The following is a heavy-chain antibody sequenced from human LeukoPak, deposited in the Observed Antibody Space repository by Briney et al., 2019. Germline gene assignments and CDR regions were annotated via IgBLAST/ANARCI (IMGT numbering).Heavy chain of an antibody. D-gene: IGHD3-10*01. Sequence: QAGGSLRLSCAASGFTFSSYAMSWVRQAPGKGLEWVSAISAGGGSTYYADSVRGRFTSSRDNSKNTLYLQMNSLRAEDTAVYYCAKEGENIATHRYYGMDVWGQGTTVTVSS. J-gene: IGHJ6*02. CDR1: GFTFSSYA. CDR3: AKEGENIATHRYYGMDV. CDR2: ISAGGGST. V-gene: IGHV3-23*01.